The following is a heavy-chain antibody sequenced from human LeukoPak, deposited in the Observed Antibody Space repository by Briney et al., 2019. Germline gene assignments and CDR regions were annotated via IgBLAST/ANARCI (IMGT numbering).Heavy chain of an antibody. CDR3: AKDMTFGVVINNWFDP. CDR2: IRYDGSDK. CDR1: GFTFSSNA. V-gene: IGHV3-30*02. Sequence: PGGSLRLSCAASGFTFSSNAMHWVRQAPGKGLEWVAFIRYDGSDKYYADSVKGRFTISRDNSKNTLFLQMNSLRAEDTAIYFCAKDMTFGVVINNWFDPWGQGALVTVSS. J-gene: IGHJ5*02. D-gene: IGHD3/OR15-3a*01.